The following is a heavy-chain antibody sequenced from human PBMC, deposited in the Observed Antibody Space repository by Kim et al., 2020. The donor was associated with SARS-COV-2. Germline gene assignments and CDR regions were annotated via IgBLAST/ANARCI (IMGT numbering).Heavy chain of an antibody. V-gene: IGHV1-69*01. Sequence: FQGRVTITADESPSTAYMELSSLRSEDTAVYYCARQGYSYGYYGSMPIDYWGQGTLVTVSS. D-gene: IGHD5-18*01. J-gene: IGHJ4*02. CDR3: ARQGYSYGYYGSMPIDY.